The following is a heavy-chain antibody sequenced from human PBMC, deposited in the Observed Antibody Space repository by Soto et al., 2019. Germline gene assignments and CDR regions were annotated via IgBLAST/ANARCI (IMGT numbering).Heavy chain of an antibody. J-gene: IGHJ5*01. D-gene: IGHD2-21*02. CDR2: IYSSGTT. Sequence: SATLSLSCPFSGGSISSDYWNWIQQPAGGVLGWIGSIYSSGTTNYNRSLKSRVTMSGDTSKNQFSLKLNSVTAADTAVYYCARRGYGTTYTGCYCLFDSWGQGTLVTVSS. CDR3: ARRGYGTTYTGCYCLFDS. V-gene: IGHV4-4*07. CDR1: GGSISSDY.